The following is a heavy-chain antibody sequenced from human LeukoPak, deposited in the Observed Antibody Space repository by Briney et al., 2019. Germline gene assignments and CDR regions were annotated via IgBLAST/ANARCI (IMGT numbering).Heavy chain of an antibody. CDR2: NYTSGST. Sequence: PSQTLSLTCTVSGGSISSGSYYWSWIRQPAGKGLEWIGRNYTSGSTNYNPSLKSRVTISVDTSKNQFSLKLSSVTAADTAVYYCASLSHGSYCGGDCYDAFDIWGQGTMVTVSS. D-gene: IGHD2-21*01. J-gene: IGHJ3*02. CDR3: ASLSHGSYCGGDCYDAFDI. V-gene: IGHV4-61*02. CDR1: GGSISSGSYY.